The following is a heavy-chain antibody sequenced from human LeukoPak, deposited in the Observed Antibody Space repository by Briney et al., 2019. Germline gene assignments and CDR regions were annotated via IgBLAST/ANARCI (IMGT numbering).Heavy chain of an antibody. CDR1: GYTFTSYY. CDR3: ARDGGDRRRGLCLLPFDP. J-gene: IGHJ5*02. Sequence: GASVKVSCKASGYTFTSYYMHWVRQAPGQGLEWMGIINPSGGSTSYAQKFQGRVTMTRDMSTSTVYMELSSLRSEDTAVYYCARDGGDRRRGLCLLPFDPWGQGTLVTVSS. CDR2: INPSGGST. V-gene: IGHV1-46*01. D-gene: IGHD2-21*02.